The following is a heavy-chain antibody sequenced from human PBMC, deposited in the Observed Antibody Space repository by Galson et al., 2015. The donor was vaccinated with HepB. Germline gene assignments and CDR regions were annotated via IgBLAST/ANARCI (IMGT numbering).Heavy chain of an antibody. CDR3: AKFIGGPGSYYPYYFDY. CDR1: GFTFSSYA. D-gene: IGHD3-10*01. CDR2: ISGSGGST. Sequence: LRLSCTASGFTFSSYAMSWVRQAPGEGLEWVSAISGSGGSTYYADSVKGRFTISRDNSKNTLYLQMNSLRAEDTAVYYCAKFIGGPGSYYPYYFDYWGQGTLVTVSS. J-gene: IGHJ4*02. V-gene: IGHV3-23*01.